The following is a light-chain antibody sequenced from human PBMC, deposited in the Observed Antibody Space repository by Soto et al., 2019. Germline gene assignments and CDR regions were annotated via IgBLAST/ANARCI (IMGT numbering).Light chain of an antibody. CDR1: QSVSSN. CDR3: QQSNNWPYT. CDR2: GAS. Sequence: EIVMTQSPATLSVSPGERATLSCRASQSVSSNLAWYQQKPGQGPRLLLYGASTRATGIPARFSGSGSGTGFTLTISSLQSEDFAVYYCQQSNNWPYTFGQGTKLEIK. V-gene: IGKV3-15*01. J-gene: IGKJ2*01.